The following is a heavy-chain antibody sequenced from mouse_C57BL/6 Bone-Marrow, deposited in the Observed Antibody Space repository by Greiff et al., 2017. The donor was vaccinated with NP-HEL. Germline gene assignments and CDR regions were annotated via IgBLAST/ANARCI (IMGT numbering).Heavy chain of an antibody. Sequence: EVQLQQSGTVLARPGASVKMSCKTSGYTFTSYWMHWVKQRPGQGLEWIGAIYPGNSDTSYNQKFKGKAKLTAVTSASTAYMELSSLTNEDSAVYYCTLDGWLLLSSFDYWGQGTTLTVSS. D-gene: IGHD2-3*01. CDR2: IYPGNSDT. CDR1: GYTFTSYW. J-gene: IGHJ2*01. CDR3: TLDGWLLLSSFDY. V-gene: IGHV1-5*01.